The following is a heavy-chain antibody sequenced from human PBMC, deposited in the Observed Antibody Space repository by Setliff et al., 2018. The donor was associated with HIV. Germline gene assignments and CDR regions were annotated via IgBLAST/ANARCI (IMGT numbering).Heavy chain of an antibody. D-gene: IGHD3-22*01. J-gene: IGHJ4*02. V-gene: IGHV3-7*01. CDR1: GFTFRRYW. CDR3: ARGGFASSGYYRPPFDS. CDR2: IKEDGSEK. Sequence: GGSLRLSCAASGFTFRRYWMNWVRQAPGKGLEWVANIKEDGSEKYYVDSVKGRFTISRDNAKNALYLEMNSLRAEDTALYYCARGGFASSGYYRPPFDSWGQGTLVTVSS.